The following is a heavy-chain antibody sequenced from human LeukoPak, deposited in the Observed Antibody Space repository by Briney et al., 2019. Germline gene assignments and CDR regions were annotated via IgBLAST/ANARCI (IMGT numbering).Heavy chain of an antibody. CDR3: AAERLASSGWYFAFDI. CDR2: IVVGSDNT. D-gene: IGHD6-19*01. Sequence: SVKVSCKASGFTFTSSAVQWVRQARGQRLEWIGWIVVGSDNTNYAQKFQDRVTFTRDMSTSTAYMDLSSLRSEDTAVYYCAAERLASSGWYFAFDIWGRGTMVTVSS. J-gene: IGHJ3*02. V-gene: IGHV1-58*01. CDR1: GFTFTSSA.